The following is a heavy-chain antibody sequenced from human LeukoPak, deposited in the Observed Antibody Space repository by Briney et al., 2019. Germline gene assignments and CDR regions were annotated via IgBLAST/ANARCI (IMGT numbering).Heavy chain of an antibody. V-gene: IGHV3-48*03. J-gene: IGHJ3*02. CDR2: ISSSGTTI. CDR3: ARVANDAFDI. CDR1: GFTFSSYE. Sequence: PGGSLRLSCAASGFTFSSYEMNWVRQAPGKGLEWVSYISSSGTTIYYADSVKGRFTISRDNAKNSLYLQMNSLRAGDTAVYYCARVANDAFDIWGQGTMVTVSS.